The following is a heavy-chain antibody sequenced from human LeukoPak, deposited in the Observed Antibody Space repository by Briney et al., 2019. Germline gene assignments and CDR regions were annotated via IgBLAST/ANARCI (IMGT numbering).Heavy chain of an antibody. Sequence: GGSLRLSCAASGFTFSSYAMSWVRQAPGKGLEWVSAISGSGGSTYYADSVKGRFTISRDNSKNTLYLQMNSLRAEDTAVYYCAKPGYGSGSYPPYGMDVWGQRTTVTVSS. D-gene: IGHD3-10*01. CDR2: ISGSGGST. CDR3: AKPGYGSGSYPPYGMDV. CDR1: GFTFSSYA. J-gene: IGHJ6*02. V-gene: IGHV3-23*01.